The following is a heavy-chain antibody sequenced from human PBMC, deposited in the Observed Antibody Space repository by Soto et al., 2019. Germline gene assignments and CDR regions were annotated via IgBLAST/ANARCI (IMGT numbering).Heavy chain of an antibody. CDR3: ARDSDSGSYPPHHDAFDI. V-gene: IGHV1-69*13. CDR1: GGAFSSDA. J-gene: IGHJ3*02. Sequence: GASVKGYCKAAGGAFSSDAISCGRQDTGKGLEWMGGIIPIFGTANYAQKFQGRVTITADESTSTAYMELSSLRSEDTAVYYCARDSDSGSYPPHHDAFDIWGQGTMVTVSS. CDR2: IIPIFGTA. D-gene: IGHD1-26*01.